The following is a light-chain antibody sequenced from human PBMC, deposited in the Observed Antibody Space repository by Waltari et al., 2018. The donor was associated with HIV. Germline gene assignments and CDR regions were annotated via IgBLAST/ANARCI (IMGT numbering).Light chain of an antibody. Sequence: QSALTQPASVSGSPGQSITISCTRPSSHDGGYTYVSWYQQHPGKAPKLIIYEVSNRPSGVSDRFSGSKSGNTASLTISGRQDEDEADYFCSSYAMTTTVLFGGGTKLTVL. J-gene: IGLJ2*01. CDR1: SSHDGGYTY. CDR3: SSYAMTTTVL. CDR2: EVS. V-gene: IGLV2-14*01.